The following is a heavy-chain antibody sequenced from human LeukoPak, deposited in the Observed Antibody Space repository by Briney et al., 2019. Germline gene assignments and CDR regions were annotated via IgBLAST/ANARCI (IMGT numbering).Heavy chain of an antibody. V-gene: IGHV1-2*02. CDR3: ARGNGYSYGRGDFDY. J-gene: IGHJ4*02. CDR2: INPNSGGT. CDR1: GYTFTGYY. D-gene: IGHD5-18*01. Sequence: GASVKVSCKASGYTFTGYYMHWVRQAPGQGLEWMGWINPNSGGTNCAQKFQGRVTMTRNTSISTAYMELSSLRSEDTAVYYCARGNGYSYGRGDFDYWGQGTLVTVSS.